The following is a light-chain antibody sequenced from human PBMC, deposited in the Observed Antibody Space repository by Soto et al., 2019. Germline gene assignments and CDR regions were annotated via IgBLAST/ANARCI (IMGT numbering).Light chain of an antibody. V-gene: IGLV1-47*02. J-gene: IGLJ3*02. CDR2: SNT. CDR3: ATWDDSLSGWV. Sequence: QSVLTQPPSASGTPGQRVTISCSGSSSNIGSNFVSLYQQLPGTAPKLLIYSNTQRPSGVPDRFSGSKSGTSASLAISGLRSADEADYYCATWDDSLSGWVFGGGTKVTV. CDR1: SSNIGSNF.